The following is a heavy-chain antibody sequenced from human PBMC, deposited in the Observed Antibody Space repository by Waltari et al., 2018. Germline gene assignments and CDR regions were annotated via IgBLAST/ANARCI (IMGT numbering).Heavy chain of an antibody. CDR3: ARGVVGDYDWYFDL. Sequence: QLQLQESGPGLVKPSETLSLTCTVSGGSISSSSYYWGWIRQPPGKGLEWIGSIYYSGSTYYNPSLKSRVTISVDTSKNQFSLKLSSVTAADTAVYYCARGVVGDYDWYFDLWGRGTLVTVSS. CDR1: GGSISSSSYY. CDR2: IYYSGST. D-gene: IGHD3-16*01. V-gene: IGHV4-39*07. J-gene: IGHJ2*01.